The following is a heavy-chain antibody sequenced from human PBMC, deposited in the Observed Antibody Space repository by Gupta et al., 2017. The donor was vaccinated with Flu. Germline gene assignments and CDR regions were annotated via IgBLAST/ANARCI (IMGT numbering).Heavy chain of an antibody. D-gene: IGHD3-3*01. CDR1: GYSFTSQW. J-gene: IGHJ3*02. CDR3: VRSVRSGDRDAFDI. Sequence: EVQLVQSGAEVKKPGESLKISCQGSGYSFTSQWIGWVRQMPGKGLEWMGIIYPGDSDTRYSPSFQGQVTISADKSITTAYLQWNTLKASDTAMYYCVRSVRSGDRDAFDIWGQGTMVTVSS. V-gene: IGHV5-51*03. CDR2: IYPGDSDT.